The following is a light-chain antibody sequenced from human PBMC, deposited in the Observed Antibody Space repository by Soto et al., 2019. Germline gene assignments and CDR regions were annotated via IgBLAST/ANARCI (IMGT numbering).Light chain of an antibody. J-gene: IGKJ5*01. CDR3: QQYHYWPIT. V-gene: IGKV3D-15*01. CDR2: GAS. Sequence: LTQSPGTLALSPWEGATLSCRASQSLSGRYLAWYQQKPGQAPRLLIYGASTRATGIPDRFSGSGSGTQFTLTISSLQSEDFAVYLCQQYHYWPITFGQGTRLEIK. CDR1: QSLSGRY.